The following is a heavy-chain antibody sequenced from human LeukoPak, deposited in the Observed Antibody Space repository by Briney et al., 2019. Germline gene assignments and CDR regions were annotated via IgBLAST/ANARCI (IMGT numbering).Heavy chain of an antibody. CDR2: NNHSGST. D-gene: IGHD1-26*01. CDR3: ARAIVGATGY. CDR1: GGSFGGYY. Sequence: ASETLSLTCAVYGGSFGGYYWSWIRQPPGKGLEWIGENNHSGSTNYNPSLKSRVTISVDTSKNQFSLKLSSVTAADTAVYYCARAIVGATGYWGQGTLVTVSS. J-gene: IGHJ4*02. V-gene: IGHV4-34*01.